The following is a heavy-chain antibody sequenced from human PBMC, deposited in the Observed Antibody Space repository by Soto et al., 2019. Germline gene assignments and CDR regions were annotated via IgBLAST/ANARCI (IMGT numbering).Heavy chain of an antibody. J-gene: IGHJ6*02. CDR3: SKGRWTVGHCSGGSCYDGMDV. CDR2: INPKNGDT. CDR1: GYTFIGFS. Sequence: ASVKVSCKSSGYTFIGFSLHWVRQAPGQGLEWMGWINPKNGDTYYAQKFQGRATMTRDTSINTVYMELNSLKSDDTAVYYCSKGRWTVGHCSGGSCYDGMDVWGQGTTVTVSS. V-gene: IGHV1-2*02. D-gene: IGHD2-15*01.